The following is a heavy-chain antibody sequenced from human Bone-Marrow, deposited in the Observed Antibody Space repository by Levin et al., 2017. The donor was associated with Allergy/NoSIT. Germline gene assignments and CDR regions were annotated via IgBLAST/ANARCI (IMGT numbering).Heavy chain of an antibody. CDR2: IKSKGDGGTT. CDR3: ATELYWVFNM. V-gene: IGHV3-15*01. Sequence: RPGGSLRLSCAASGIKFTNSWMSWVRQAPGKGLEWVGRIKSKGDGGTTDYAAPVKGRFTISRDDSRKTVYLEMNSLKTEDTAVYYCATELYWVFNMWGQGTMVTVSS. D-gene: IGHD2-15*01. J-gene: IGHJ3*02. CDR1: GIKFTNSW.